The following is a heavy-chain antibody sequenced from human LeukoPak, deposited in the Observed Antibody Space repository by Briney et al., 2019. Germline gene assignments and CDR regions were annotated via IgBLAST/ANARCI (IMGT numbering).Heavy chain of an antibody. Sequence: PSETLSLTCTVSGGSISSYYWSWIRQPPGKGLEWIGEIYHSGSTNYNPSLKSRVTISVDKSKNQFSLKLSSVTAADTAVYYCARGIAVAGTVFDYWGQGTLVTVSS. CDR1: GGSISSYY. D-gene: IGHD6-19*01. V-gene: IGHV4-59*12. CDR3: ARGIAVAGTVFDY. J-gene: IGHJ4*02. CDR2: IYHSGST.